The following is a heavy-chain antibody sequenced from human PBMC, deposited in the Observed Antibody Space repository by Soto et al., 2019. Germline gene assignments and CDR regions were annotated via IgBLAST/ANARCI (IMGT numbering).Heavy chain of an antibody. CDR3: ARGGFYGDYVAFDI. J-gene: IGHJ3*02. Sequence: ASVKVSCKASGYTFTSYAMHWVRQAPGQRLEWMGWINAGNGNTKYSQKFQGRVTITRDTSASTAYMELSSLRSEDTAVYYCARGGFYGDYVAFDIWGQGTMVTVSS. CDR2: INAGNGNT. CDR1: GYTFTSYA. D-gene: IGHD4-17*01. V-gene: IGHV1-3*01.